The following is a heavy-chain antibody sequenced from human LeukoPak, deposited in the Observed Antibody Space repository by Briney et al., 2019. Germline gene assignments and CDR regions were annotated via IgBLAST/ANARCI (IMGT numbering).Heavy chain of an antibody. Sequence: GGSLRLSCAASGFTFSSYWMHWVRQAPGKGLQWVAFIRYDGSYKYYADSVKGRFTISRDNSKNTLYLQMNSLRAEDTAVYYCARDDRGDTIDYWGQGTLVTVSS. V-gene: IGHV3-30*02. CDR2: IRYDGSYK. J-gene: IGHJ4*02. D-gene: IGHD3-10*01. CDR1: GFTFSSYW. CDR3: ARDDRGDTIDY.